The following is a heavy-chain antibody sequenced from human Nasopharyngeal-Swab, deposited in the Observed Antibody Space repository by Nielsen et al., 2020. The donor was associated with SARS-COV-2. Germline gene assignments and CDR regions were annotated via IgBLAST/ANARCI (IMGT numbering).Heavy chain of an antibody. J-gene: IGHJ4*02. CDR1: GFTFSNAW. D-gene: IGHD4-17*01. CDR3: ARHDYGENY. CDR2: IKIKTDGGTT. V-gene: IGHV3-15*07. Sequence: GGSLRLSFAVSGFTFSNAWMNWVRQAPGKGLEWVGRIKIKTDGGTTDYAAPVKGRFTISRDDSKNTLYLQMNSLKTEDTDVYHCARHDYGENYWGQGTLVTVSS.